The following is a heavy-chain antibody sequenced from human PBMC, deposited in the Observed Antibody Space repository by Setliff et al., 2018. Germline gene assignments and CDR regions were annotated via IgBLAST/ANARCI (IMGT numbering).Heavy chain of an antibody. CDR3: AKATGFGELFI. J-gene: IGHJ4*02. Sequence: LSLTCTVSGGSITSGSFYWSWIRQPAGKGLEWIGQIYTRGSTNENLSLKSRVTISVDPSKIQVSLRLASVTAADTAVYYCAKATGFGELFIWGQGALVTVSS. CDR1: GGSITSGSFY. V-gene: IGHV4-61*09. CDR2: IYTRGST. D-gene: IGHD3-10*01.